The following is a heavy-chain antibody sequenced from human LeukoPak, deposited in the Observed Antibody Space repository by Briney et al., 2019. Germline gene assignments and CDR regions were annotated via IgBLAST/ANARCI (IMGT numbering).Heavy chain of an antibody. CDR1: GGTFSSYA. J-gene: IGHJ5*02. CDR2: IIPIFGTA. D-gene: IGHD3-16*02. Sequence: SVKVSCKASGGTFSSYAISWVRQAPGQGLEWMGGIIPIFGTAKYAQMFQGRVTITADKSTSTAYMELSSLRSEDTAVYYCTRGGDDYVWGSYRYTGWFDPWGQGTLVTVSS. V-gene: IGHV1-69*06. CDR3: TRGGDDYVWGSYRYTGWFDP.